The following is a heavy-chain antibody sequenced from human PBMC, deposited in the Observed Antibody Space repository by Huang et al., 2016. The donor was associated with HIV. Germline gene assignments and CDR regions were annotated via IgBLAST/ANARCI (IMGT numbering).Heavy chain of an antibody. Sequence: EVQLVQSRGGLLRPGGSLRVSCAASGFTFSGSALHWGRQGAGKGLGWVGRIKTKNDNYATAFTASLEGRFTVSRDDSRNTAYLQMNSLKTEDTAVYYCTRLRNGDDAFDIWGQGTTVTVSS. V-gene: IGHV3-73*01. CDR3: TRLRNGDDAFDI. CDR1: GFTFSGSA. CDR2: IKTKNDNYAT. J-gene: IGHJ3*02.